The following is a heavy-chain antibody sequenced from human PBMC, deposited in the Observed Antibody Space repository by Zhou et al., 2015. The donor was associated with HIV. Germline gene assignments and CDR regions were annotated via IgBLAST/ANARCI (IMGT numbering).Heavy chain of an antibody. J-gene: IGHJ6*02. Sequence: QVQLVQSGAEMSKPGSSVKVSCKASGGTFSSYAINWVRQAPGQGLEWMGGIIPIFGTANYAQKFQGRVTITADKSTSTAYMELSSLRSEDTAVYYCARGFHSKGDYYYGMDVWGQGTTVTVSS. CDR3: ARGFHSKGDYYYGMDV. CDR1: GGTFSSYA. CDR2: IIPIFGTA. D-gene: IGHD3-10*01. V-gene: IGHV1-69*06.